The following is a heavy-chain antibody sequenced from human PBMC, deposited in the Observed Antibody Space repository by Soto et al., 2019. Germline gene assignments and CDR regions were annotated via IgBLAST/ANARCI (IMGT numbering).Heavy chain of an antibody. V-gene: IGHV4-59*08. Sequence: QVQLQESGPGLVKPSETLSLTCTVSGGSIPNYYCSWFRQPPGKGLEWIGYITYDGYSFYNLCLNRRVTMSMDTSKTQFSLMLESVTVTDTAVYYCARHGFGSLHGLVDVWGQGTTVIVSS. CDR2: ITYDGYS. CDR1: GGSIPNYY. D-gene: IGHD3-10*01. CDR3: ARHGFGSLHGLVDV. J-gene: IGHJ6*02.